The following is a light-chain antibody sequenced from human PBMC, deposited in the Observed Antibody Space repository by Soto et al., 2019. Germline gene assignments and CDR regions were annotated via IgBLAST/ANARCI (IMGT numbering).Light chain of an antibody. Sequence: EIQLSQCASILSGCVGDRLTITCRASQSISNWLAWYLQKPGKAPTLLIYDVSRLESGVPSRFTGSGSGTEFTLTTNSLQPDDFASYYCQQYDSYYTFRQGTKVDI. V-gene: IGKV1-5*01. CDR1: QSISNW. CDR2: DVS. CDR3: QQYDSYYT. J-gene: IGKJ2*01.